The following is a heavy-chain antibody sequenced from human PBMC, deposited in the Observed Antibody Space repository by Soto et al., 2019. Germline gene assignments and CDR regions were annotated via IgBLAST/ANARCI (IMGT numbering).Heavy chain of an antibody. CDR2: IYTSGST. Sequence: XEALSLTSTVSGGSISSYYWSCILQPAGKGLEWIGRIYTSGSTNYNPSLKSRVTMSVDTSKNQFSLKLSSVTAADTAVYYCAREVGLAARAYYFDYWGQGTLVTVSS. CDR3: AREVGLAARAYYFDY. V-gene: IGHV4-4*07. J-gene: IGHJ4*02. CDR1: GGSISSYY. D-gene: IGHD6-25*01.